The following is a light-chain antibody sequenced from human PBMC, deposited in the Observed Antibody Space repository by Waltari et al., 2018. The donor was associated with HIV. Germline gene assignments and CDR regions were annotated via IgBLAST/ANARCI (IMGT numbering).Light chain of an antibody. CDR3: QQYYKIPLA. Sequence: DFVMTQSPDVLTVSLGERATITCKSSQSVFYASNNKTYLAWYQQKPGQPPKLLIYWAAARESAVPDRFSGSGSVTDFTRTISSRHTEDVAVYHGQQYYKIPLAVGGGSKVEIQ. J-gene: IGKJ4*01. V-gene: IGKV4-1*01. CDR1: QSVFYASNNKTY. CDR2: WAA.